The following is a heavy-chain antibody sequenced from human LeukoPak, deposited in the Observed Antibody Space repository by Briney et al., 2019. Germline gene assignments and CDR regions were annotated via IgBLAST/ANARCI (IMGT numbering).Heavy chain of an antibody. J-gene: IGHJ4*02. V-gene: IGHV5-51*01. CDR1: GYSFPIYW. CDR3: ARPPSRGYSSSFEY. CDR2: IYPDESNI. Sequence: GESLKISCKGSGYSFPIYWIAWVRQMPGKGLEWMGIIYPDESNIRYSPSFQGQVTISADKSISTAYLQWSSLKASDTAMYYCARPPSRGYSSSFEYWGQGTPVTVSS. D-gene: IGHD2-2*03.